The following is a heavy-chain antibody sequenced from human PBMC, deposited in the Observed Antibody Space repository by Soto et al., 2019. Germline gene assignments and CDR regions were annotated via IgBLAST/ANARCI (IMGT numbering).Heavy chain of an antibody. CDR2: IGGDAVTT. CDR1: GFSFGSYS. Sequence: EVQLLESGGGLVQPGGSLRLSCAASGFSFGSYSMTWVRQAPGKGLEWVSVIGGDAVTTYYADSVKGRFTVSRDNFKNTVHLQMNCLRAEDTAVYYCAKALYSSTYAGGLDVWGQGTTVTVSS. D-gene: IGHD6-19*01. CDR3: AKALYSSTYAGGLDV. V-gene: IGHV3-23*01. J-gene: IGHJ6*02.